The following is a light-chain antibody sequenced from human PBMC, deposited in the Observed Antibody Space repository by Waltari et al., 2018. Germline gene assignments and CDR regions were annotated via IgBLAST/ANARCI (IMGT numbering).Light chain of an antibody. J-gene: IGKJ4*01. CDR3: QQSFTIPLT. CDR1: QTIANR. Sequence: DIQMTQSPSSLSASVGDRVTISCRASQTIANRLSWFRQKPGEAPQLLIYAASTLYGGVPSRFSGSGSGTDFTLTITSLQPEDFAIYSCQQSFTIPLTFGGGTKVEIK. V-gene: IGKV1-39*01. CDR2: AAS.